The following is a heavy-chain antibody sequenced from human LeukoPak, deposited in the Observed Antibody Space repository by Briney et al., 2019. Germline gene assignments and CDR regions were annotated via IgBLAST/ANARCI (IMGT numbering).Heavy chain of an antibody. CDR3: ARDLLRPYAFDI. V-gene: IGHV4-59*01. CDR1: GGSISSYY. D-gene: IGHD4-17*01. J-gene: IGHJ3*02. CDR2: IYYSGST. Sequence: SETLSLTCTVSGGSISSYYWSWIRQPPGKGLEWIGYIYYSGSTNYNPSLKSRVTISVDTSKNQFPLKLSSVTAADTAVYYCARDLLRPYAFDIWGQGTMVTVSS.